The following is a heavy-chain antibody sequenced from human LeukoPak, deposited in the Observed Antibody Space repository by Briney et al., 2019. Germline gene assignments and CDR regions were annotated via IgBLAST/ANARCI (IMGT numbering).Heavy chain of an antibody. CDR1: GGTFSSYA. CDR3: ARVKSGDDILTGYYTSQYIWFDP. CDR2: IIPIFGTA. D-gene: IGHD3-9*01. V-gene: IGHV1-69*01. Sequence: ASVKVFCKASGGTFSSYAISWVRQAPGQGLEWMGGIIPIFGTANYAQKFQGSVTITADESTSTAYMELSSLRSEDTAVYYCARVKSGDDILTGYYTSQYIWFDPWGQGTLVTVSS. J-gene: IGHJ5*02.